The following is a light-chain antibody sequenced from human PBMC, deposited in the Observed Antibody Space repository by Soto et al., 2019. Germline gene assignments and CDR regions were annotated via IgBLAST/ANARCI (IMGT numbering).Light chain of an antibody. V-gene: IGKV1-33*01. Sequence: DIQMTQSPSSLSASVGDRVTITCQASQDISNYLNWYQQKPGKAPKLLIYDASNVETGVPSRFSGSGSGTDFTFTISSLQPEDIATYYCQQYDNLQTFGPGTKVDIK. J-gene: IGKJ3*01. CDR2: DAS. CDR1: QDISNY. CDR3: QQYDNLQT.